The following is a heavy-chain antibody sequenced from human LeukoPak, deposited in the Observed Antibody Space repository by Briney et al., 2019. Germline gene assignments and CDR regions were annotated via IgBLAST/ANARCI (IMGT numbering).Heavy chain of an antibody. J-gene: IGHJ4*02. V-gene: IGHV4-59*01. Sequence: SETLSLTCAVSGGSISSYYWSWIRQPPGKGLEWIGYIYYSGSTNYNPSLKSRVTISVDTSKNQFSLKLSSVTAADTAVYYRARDHIASGLDYWGQGTLVTVSS. D-gene: IGHD6-19*01. CDR1: GGSISSYY. CDR2: IYYSGST. CDR3: ARDHIASGLDY.